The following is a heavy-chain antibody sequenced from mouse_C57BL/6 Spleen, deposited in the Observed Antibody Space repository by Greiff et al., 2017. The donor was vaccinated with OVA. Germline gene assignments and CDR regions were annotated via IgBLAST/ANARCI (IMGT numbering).Heavy chain of an antibody. Sequence: EVQGVESGGDLVKPGGSLKLSCAASGFTFSSYGMSWVRQTPDKRLEWVATISSGGSYTYYPDSVQGRFTISRDNAKNTLYLQMSSLKSEDTAMYDCARQSDSNYGGMDYWGQGTSVTVSS. CDR3: ARQSDSNYGGMDY. V-gene: IGHV5-6*01. CDR2: ISSGGSYT. CDR1: GFTFSSYG. D-gene: IGHD2-5*01. J-gene: IGHJ4*01.